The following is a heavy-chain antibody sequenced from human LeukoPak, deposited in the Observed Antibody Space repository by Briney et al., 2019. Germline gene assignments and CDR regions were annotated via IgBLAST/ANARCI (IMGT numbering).Heavy chain of an antibody. CDR2: IRYDGSNK. V-gene: IGHV3-30*02. Sequence: GGSLRLSCAASGFTFSSYGVHWVRQAPGKGLEWVAFIRYDGSNKYYADSVKGRFTISRDNSENTLYLQMNSLRAEDTAVYYCAKDYSSGWSEGGYYFDYWGQGTLVTVSS. CDR3: AKDYSSGWSEGGYYFDY. J-gene: IGHJ4*02. CDR1: GFTFSSYG. D-gene: IGHD6-13*01.